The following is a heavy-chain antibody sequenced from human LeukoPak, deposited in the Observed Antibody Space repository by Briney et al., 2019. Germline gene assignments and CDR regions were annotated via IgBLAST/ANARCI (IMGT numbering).Heavy chain of an antibody. D-gene: IGHD6-19*01. Sequence: GGSLRLSCAASGCTFSSYDMHWVRHATGKGLEWVSAMGPSYDTYYPGSVTRRLPISRENAKNSLYLQMNSLRAGDTAVYYCARVGPTESYSSGQPAFDYWGQGTLVTVSS. CDR3: ARVGPTESYSSGQPAFDY. V-gene: IGHV3-13*04. J-gene: IGHJ4*02. CDR2: MGPSYDT. CDR1: GCTFSSYD.